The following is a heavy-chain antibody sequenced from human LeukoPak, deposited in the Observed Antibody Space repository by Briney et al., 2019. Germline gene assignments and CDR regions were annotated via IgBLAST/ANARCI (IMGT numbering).Heavy chain of an antibody. D-gene: IGHD5-12*01. CDR3: ARERGNSGYAVDY. Sequence: PGGSLRLSCAASGFTFSSYGMHWVRQAPGKGLEWVAVIWYDGSNKYYVDSVKGRFSISRDNAKNSLYLQMNSLRAEDTAVYYCARERGNSGYAVDYWGQGTLVTVSS. CDR1: GFTFSSYG. J-gene: IGHJ4*02. CDR2: IWYDGSNK. V-gene: IGHV3-33*01.